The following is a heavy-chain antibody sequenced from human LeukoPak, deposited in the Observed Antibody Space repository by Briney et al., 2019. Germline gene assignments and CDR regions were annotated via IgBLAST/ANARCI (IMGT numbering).Heavy chain of an antibody. D-gene: IGHD5-18*01. CDR2: IYIDGTGT. V-gene: IGHV3-74*01. CDR1: GFTFSNYC. Sequence: GGSLRLSCAASGFTFSNYCMHWVRQAPGKGLVWVSRIYIDGTGTFYADSVKGRFTISRDNAKNTLYLQMNSLRVEDTAVYYCARAPPSSGYSYHFDIWGQGTMVTVSS. J-gene: IGHJ3*02. CDR3: ARAPPSSGYSYHFDI.